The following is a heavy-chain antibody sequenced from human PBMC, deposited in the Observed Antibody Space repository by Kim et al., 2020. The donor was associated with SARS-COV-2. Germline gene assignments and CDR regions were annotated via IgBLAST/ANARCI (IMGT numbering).Heavy chain of an antibody. D-gene: IGHD3-10*01. Sequence: YGESVKGRLTISRANAKNPLCLQMNSLRAEDTAVYYCARDGMVRGVGLDYWGQGTLVTVSS. J-gene: IGHJ4*02. CDR3: ARDGMVRGVGLDY. V-gene: IGHV3-7*03.